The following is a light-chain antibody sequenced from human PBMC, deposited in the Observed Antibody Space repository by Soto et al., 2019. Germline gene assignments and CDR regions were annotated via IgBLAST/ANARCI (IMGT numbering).Light chain of an antibody. CDR1: SSDVGGYNY. CDR2: EVS. J-gene: IGLJ1*01. Sequence: QSVLTQPASVSGSPGQSITISCTGTSSDVGGYNYVSWYQQHPGKAPKLMIYEVSSRPSGVSNRFSGSKSGNTASLTISGLQAEDEADYYCSSYTSSSPLVFGTGTKVTVL. CDR3: SSYTSSSPLV. V-gene: IGLV2-14*01.